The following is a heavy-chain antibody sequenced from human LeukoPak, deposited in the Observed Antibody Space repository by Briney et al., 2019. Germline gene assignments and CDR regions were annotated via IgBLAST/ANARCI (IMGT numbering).Heavy chain of an antibody. J-gene: IGHJ4*02. Sequence: GGSLRLSCAAFGFTFSNYAMNRVRQAPGKGLEWVSGISGSGGSTYYADSVKGRFTISRDNSKNTLYLQMNSLRAEDTAVYYCAKVRYSGYYFDYWGQGTLVTVSS. V-gene: IGHV3-23*01. CDR2: ISGSGGST. CDR1: GFTFSNYA. D-gene: IGHD2-21*01. CDR3: AKVRYSGYYFDY.